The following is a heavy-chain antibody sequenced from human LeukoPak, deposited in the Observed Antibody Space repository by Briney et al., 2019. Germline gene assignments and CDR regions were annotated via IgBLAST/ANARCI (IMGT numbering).Heavy chain of an antibody. CDR1: GGSISSYY. D-gene: IGHD6-19*01. J-gene: IGHJ4*02. Sequence: PSETLSLTCTVSGGSISSYYWSWIRQPPGKGLEWIGFIYYTGSTNYXXSLXXRVTISVDTSKNQFSLHLSSVTAADTAVYYCVRXGSGWYEGLFDYWGQGTLVTVSS. V-gene: IGHV4-59*01. CDR2: IYYTGST. CDR3: VRXGSGWYEGLFDY.